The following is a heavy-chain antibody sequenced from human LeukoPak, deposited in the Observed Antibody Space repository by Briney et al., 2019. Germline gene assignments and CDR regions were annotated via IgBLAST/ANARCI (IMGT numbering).Heavy chain of an antibody. Sequence: GRSLRLSCAASGFTFSSYGMHWVRQAPGKGLEWVAVIWYDGSNKYYADSVKGRFTISRDNSKNTLYLQMNSLRAEDTAVYYCARDADLQGYSSSVFDYWGQGTLVTVSP. CDR3: ARDADLQGYSSSVFDY. CDR2: IWYDGSNK. CDR1: GFTFSSYG. V-gene: IGHV3-33*01. D-gene: IGHD6-6*01. J-gene: IGHJ4*02.